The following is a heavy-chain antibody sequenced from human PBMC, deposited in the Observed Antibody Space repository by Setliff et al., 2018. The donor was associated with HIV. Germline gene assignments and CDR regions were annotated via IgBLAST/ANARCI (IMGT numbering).Heavy chain of an antibody. D-gene: IGHD3-10*01. CDR2: IIPIFNTP. V-gene: IGHV1-69*06. CDR3: ATFYNAGSLTSFDY. Sequence: ASVKVSCKASGGTFSSYAINWVRQAPGQGLEWMGGIIPIFNTPKYAQKFQGRVSMTEEKSTDTAYMELSSLISDDTSVYYCATFYNAGSLTSFDYWGQGTVVTVS. J-gene: IGHJ4*02. CDR1: GGTFSSYA.